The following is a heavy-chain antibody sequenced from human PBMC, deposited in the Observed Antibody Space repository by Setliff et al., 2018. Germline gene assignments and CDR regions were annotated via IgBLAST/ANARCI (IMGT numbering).Heavy chain of an antibody. CDR3: AGGRRYDYGWDFDY. D-gene: IGHD4-17*01. CDR2: ISHSGST. V-gene: IGHV4-38-2*02. Sequence: SETLSLTCTVSGYSISSGHYWGWIRQPPGKGLEWIGSISHSGSTYYNPSLRSRVTISLDTSKNQFSPKLTSVTAADTAVYYCAGGRRYDYGWDFDYWGQGTLVHRLL. CDR1: GYSISSGHY. J-gene: IGHJ4*02.